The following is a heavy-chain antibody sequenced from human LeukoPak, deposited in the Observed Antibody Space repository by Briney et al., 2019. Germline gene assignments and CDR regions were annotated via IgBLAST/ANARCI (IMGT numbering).Heavy chain of an antibody. Sequence: KTGGSLRLSCAASGFTFSSYSMNWVRQAPGKGLEWVSSISSSSSYIYYADSVKGRFTISRDSAKNSLYLQMNSLRAEDTAVYYCARDRYGDYACDYWGQGTLVTVSS. CDR2: ISSSSSYI. CDR3: ARDRYGDYACDY. D-gene: IGHD4-17*01. J-gene: IGHJ4*02. CDR1: GFTFSSYS. V-gene: IGHV3-21*01.